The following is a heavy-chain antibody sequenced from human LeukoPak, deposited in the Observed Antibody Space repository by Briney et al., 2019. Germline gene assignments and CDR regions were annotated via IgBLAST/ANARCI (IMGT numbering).Heavy chain of an antibody. D-gene: IGHD5-12*01. V-gene: IGHV4-39*07. CDR1: GGSISSSSYY. CDR3: ARARGYSGYEADYYGMDV. J-gene: IGHJ6*02. CDR2: IYYSGST. Sequence: SETLSLTCTVSGGSISSSSYYWGWIRQPPGKGLEWIGSIYYSGSTYYNPSLKSRVTISVDTSKNQFSLKLSSVTAADTAVYYCARARGYSGYEADYYGMDVWGQGTTVTVSS.